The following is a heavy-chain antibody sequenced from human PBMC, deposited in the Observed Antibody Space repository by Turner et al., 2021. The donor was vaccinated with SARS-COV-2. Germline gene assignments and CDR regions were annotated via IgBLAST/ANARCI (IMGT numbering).Heavy chain of an antibody. V-gene: IGHV4-39*01. J-gene: IGHJ4*02. CDR3: ARHGLDILTGVFDY. Sequence: QLQLQKSGPGLVKPSETLSLTCTVSGGSISNNNYYWGWIRQSPGKGLEWIGTVYYSGSTYYNPSLKSRVTISVDTSKNQFSLKLGSVTAADTAVYYCARHGLDILTGVFDYWGQGILVTVSS. CDR1: GGSISNNNYY. D-gene: IGHD3-9*01. CDR2: VYYSGST.